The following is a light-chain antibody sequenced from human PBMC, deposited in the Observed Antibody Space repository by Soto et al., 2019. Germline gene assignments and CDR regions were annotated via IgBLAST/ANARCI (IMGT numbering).Light chain of an antibody. CDR2: AAS. CDR3: QQSFSTPSTWT. Sequence: DIQMTQSPSSLSASVGERVTITCRASQNIRTYLSWYRQEPGKAPKLLIYAASTLQSGVPSRFSGSGSGTEFTLTVNSLQPEDFATYFCQQSFSTPSTWTFGQGTKVDIK. J-gene: IGKJ1*01. V-gene: IGKV1-39*01. CDR1: QNIRTY.